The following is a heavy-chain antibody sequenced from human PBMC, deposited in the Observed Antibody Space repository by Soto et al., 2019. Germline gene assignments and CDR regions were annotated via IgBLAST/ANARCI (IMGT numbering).Heavy chain of an antibody. V-gene: IGHV3-33*01. CDR3: ARVYYDSSGYYRYLDY. CDR1: GFTFSSYG. J-gene: IGHJ4*02. Sequence: QVQLVESGGGVVQPGRSLRLSCAASGFTFSSYGMHWVRQAPGKGLEWVPVIWYDGSNKYYADSVKGRFTISRDNSKNTLYLQMNSLRAEDTAVYYCARVYYDSSGYYRYLDYWGQGTLVTVSS. D-gene: IGHD3-22*01. CDR2: IWYDGSNK.